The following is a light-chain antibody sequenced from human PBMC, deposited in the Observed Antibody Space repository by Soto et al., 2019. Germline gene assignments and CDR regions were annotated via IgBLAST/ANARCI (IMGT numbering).Light chain of an antibody. CDR1: SSNIGNNY. J-gene: IGLJ3*02. V-gene: IGLV1-51*02. Sequence: QSVLTQPPSVSAAPGQTVTISCSGSSSNIGNNYVSWYQQLPGTAPTLLIYENNKRPSGIPDRFSGSKSGTSATLGITGLQTGDEADYYCGTWDSSLSAVFGGGTKLTVL. CDR3: GTWDSSLSAV. CDR2: ENN.